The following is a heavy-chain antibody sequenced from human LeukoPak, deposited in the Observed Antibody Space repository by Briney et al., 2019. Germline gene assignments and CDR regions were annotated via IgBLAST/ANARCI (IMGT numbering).Heavy chain of an antibody. Sequence: TGGSLRLSCAASGFTFSSYAMSWVHQAPGKGLEWVSAISGSRTYYADSVKGRFTISRDNSKNTLSLQMNSLRAEDTAVYYCARSGGLQKFDYWGQGTLVTVSS. D-gene: IGHD4-11*01. CDR2: ISGSRT. CDR1: GFTFSSYA. CDR3: ARSGGLQKFDY. V-gene: IGHV3-23*01. J-gene: IGHJ4*02.